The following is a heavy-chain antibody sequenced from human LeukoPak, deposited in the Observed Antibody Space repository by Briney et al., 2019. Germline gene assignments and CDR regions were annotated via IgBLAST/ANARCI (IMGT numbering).Heavy chain of an antibody. V-gene: IGHV3-66*01. CDR2: IYSGGST. D-gene: IGHD2-21*02. J-gene: IGHJ4*02. CDR1: GFTVSSNY. CDR3: ARDPAYCGGGCYLGDY. Sequence: GGSLRLFCAASGFTVSSNYMSWVRQAPGKGLEWVSVIYSGGSTYYADSVKGRFTISRDNSKNTLYLQMNSLRAEDTAVYYCARDPAYCGGGCYLGDYWGQGTLVTVSS.